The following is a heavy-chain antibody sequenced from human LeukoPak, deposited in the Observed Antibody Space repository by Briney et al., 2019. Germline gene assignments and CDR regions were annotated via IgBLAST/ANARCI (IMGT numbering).Heavy chain of an antibody. Sequence: SETLSLTCAVSGGSISSSNWWSWLRHPPGNGLDWIGEIYHSGSTNYNPSLKSRVTISVDKSKNQFSLKLSSVTAADTAVYYCARDRLYYDILTGYYLYYYYGMDVWGQGTTVTVSS. V-gene: IGHV4-4*02. D-gene: IGHD3-9*01. J-gene: IGHJ6*02. CDR2: IYHSGST. CDR3: ARDRLYYDILTGYYLYYYYGMDV. CDR1: GGSISSSNW.